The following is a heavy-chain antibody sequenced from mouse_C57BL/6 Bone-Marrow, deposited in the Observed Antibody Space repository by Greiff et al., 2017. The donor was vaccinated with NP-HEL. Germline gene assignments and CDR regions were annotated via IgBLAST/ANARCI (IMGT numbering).Heavy chain of an antibody. D-gene: IGHD1-1*01. CDR3: TIWGTDNYYGSSYWYFDV. J-gene: IGHJ1*03. Sequence: QAQLKQSGAELVRPGASVTLSCKASGYTFTDYEMHWVKQTPVHGLEWIGAIDPETGGTAYNQKFKGKAILTADKSSSTAYMELRSLTSEDSAVYYCTIWGTDNYYGSSYWYFDVWGTGTTVTVSS. CDR1: GYTFTDYE. V-gene: IGHV1-15*01. CDR2: IDPETGGT.